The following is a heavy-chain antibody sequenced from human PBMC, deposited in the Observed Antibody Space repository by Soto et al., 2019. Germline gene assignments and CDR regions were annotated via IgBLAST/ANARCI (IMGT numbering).Heavy chain of an antibody. CDR3: VRGDKGGFDL. CDR2: THSDGSTT. J-gene: IGHJ3*01. D-gene: IGHD2-21*02. Sequence: EVQLVESEGGLVQRGGSLRLSCAASGFTFNYYWMHWVRQAPGQGLVWVSHTHSDGSTTTYADSVKGRFTISRDNAKNTLYLKMNSLRAEDTAVYYCVRGDKGGFDLWGQGTTVTVSS. CDR1: GFTFNYYW. V-gene: IGHV3-74*01.